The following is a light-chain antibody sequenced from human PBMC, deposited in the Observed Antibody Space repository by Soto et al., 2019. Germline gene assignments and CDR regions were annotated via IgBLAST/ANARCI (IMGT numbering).Light chain of an antibody. CDR1: SSNVGFNA. CDR2: GNS. Sequence: QSVLTQPPSASGAPGQRVTLSCIGGSSNVGFNAVNWYQQLPGAAPKLLIHGNSQRPSGVSNRFSGSKSGNTASLTISGLQAEDEAEYYCCAYARNRRVFGGGTKLTVL. J-gene: IGLJ3*02. V-gene: IGLV1-44*01. CDR3: CAYARNRRV.